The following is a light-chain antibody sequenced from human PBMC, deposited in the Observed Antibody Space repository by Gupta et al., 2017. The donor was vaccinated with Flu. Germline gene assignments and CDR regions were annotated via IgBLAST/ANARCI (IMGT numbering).Light chain of an antibody. CDR3: RSYETNPVV. CDR2: EDN. CDR1: SGSLDTHY. J-gene: IGLJ2*01. Sequence: NFMLTQPHSVSVSPGTTVAISCTRSSGSLDTHYVQGYQQRPGTAPITVLYEDNVRPSGVPDRFSGSIDTSSNSASLTSSGLQTEDEAEYYCRSYETNPVVFGGGTRLTVL. V-gene: IGLV6-57*03.